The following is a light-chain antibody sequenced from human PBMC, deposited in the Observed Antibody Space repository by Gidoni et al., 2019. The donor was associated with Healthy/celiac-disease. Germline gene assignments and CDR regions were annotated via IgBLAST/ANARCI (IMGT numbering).Light chain of an antibody. CDR2: AAA. J-gene: IGKJ4*01. Sequence: DIQMTQSPSSLSASVGDRVTITCRASQSISSYLNLYQQKPGKAPKLLIYAAASLQSGVPSRVSGSGSGTDFTLTISSLQPEDFATYYCQQRYSTPLTFGGGTKVEIK. CDR1: QSISSY. CDR3: QQRYSTPLT. V-gene: IGKV1-39*01.